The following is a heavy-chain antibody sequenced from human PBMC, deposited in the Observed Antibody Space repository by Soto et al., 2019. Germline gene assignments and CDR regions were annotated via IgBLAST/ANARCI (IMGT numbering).Heavy chain of an antibody. CDR3: AKDRGFLDPFDY. V-gene: IGHV3-48*01. J-gene: IGHJ4*02. Sequence: GGSLRLSCAASGFTFSTYSMKWVRQAPGKGLEWVSYISSSGSSIYYADSVKGRFTISRDNSNNTLYLQMNSLRAEDTAVYYCAKDRGFLDPFDYWGQGALVTVST. D-gene: IGHD3-16*02. CDR1: GFTFSTYS. CDR2: ISSSGSSI.